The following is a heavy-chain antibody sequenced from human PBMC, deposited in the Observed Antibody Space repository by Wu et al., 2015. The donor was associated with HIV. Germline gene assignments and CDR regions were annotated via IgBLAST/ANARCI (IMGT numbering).Heavy chain of an antibody. D-gene: IGHD5-24*01. V-gene: IGHV1-69*13. Sequence: QVQLVQSGAEVKKPGSSVKVSCSASGGTFSSHAIGWVRQAPGQGLEWVGRIIPIYDITDYSRKFEDRVTISADESTNTIYMMLSSLKSDDTAVYYCARDRDGSNYGSAFDIWGPGDDWSSSLQ. CDR3: ARDRDGSNYGSAFDI. J-gene: IGHJ3*02. CDR2: IIPIYDIT. CDR1: GGTFSSHA.